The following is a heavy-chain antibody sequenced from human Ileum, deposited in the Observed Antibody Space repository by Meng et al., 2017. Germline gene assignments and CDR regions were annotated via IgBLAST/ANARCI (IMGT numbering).Heavy chain of an antibody. Sequence: QVQLVQSGSELKKPGAAVKVACKASGYTFTTYAMNWVRQAPGQGLEWMGWINTNSGNPTYAQGFTGRFVFSLDTSVSTAYLQISSLKAEDTAVYYCARRDNQGPGFGVDYWGQGTLVTVSS. CDR1: GYTFTTYA. CDR3: ARRDNQGPGFGVDY. D-gene: IGHD3-10*01. CDR2: INTNSGNP. J-gene: IGHJ4*02. V-gene: IGHV7-4-1*02.